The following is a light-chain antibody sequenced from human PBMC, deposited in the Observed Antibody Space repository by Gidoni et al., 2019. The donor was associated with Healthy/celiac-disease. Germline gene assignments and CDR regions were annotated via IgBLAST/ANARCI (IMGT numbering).Light chain of an antibody. CDR2: AAS. CDR3: QQSYSTPLT. V-gene: IGKV1-39*01. Sequence: DIQMTQSPSSLSASVGDRVTITCRASQSISSYLNWYQQKPGKAPKLLIYAASSLQSGVPSRFSGSGSGTDFTLTIRSLQPEDFATYYCQQSYSTPLTCGGXTKVEIK. CDR1: QSISSY. J-gene: IGKJ4*01.